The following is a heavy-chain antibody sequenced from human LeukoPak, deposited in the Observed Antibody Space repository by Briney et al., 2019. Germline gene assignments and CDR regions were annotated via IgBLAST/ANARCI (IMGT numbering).Heavy chain of an antibody. D-gene: IGHD1-26*01. J-gene: IGHJ4*02. Sequence: PSETLSLTCVLSVGSITSTNYWGWVPQPPGQGLEWIGEISLSGYTGFNPSLRSRVTMSLDESKNHLSLSLASVTAADTAVYYCSRESGPFSPFGHWGQGILVTVTS. CDR2: ISLSGYT. CDR1: VGSITSTNY. V-gene: IGHV4/OR15-8*02. CDR3: SRESGPFSPFGH.